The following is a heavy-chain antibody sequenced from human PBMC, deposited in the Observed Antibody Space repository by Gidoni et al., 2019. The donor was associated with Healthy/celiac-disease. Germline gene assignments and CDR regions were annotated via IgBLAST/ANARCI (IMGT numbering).Heavy chain of an antibody. J-gene: IGHJ4*02. CDR2: IYYSGST. CDR1: GGSISSSSDY. V-gene: IGHV4-39*01. D-gene: IGHD4-4*01. Sequence: QLQLQESGPGLVQPSETLSLTCTVSGGSISSSSDYWGWIRQPPGKGLEWIGSIYYSGSTYYNPSLKSRVTISVDTSKNQVSLKLSSVTAADTAVYYCARQSGFTVDFGYWGQGTLVTVSS. CDR3: ARQSGFTVDFGY.